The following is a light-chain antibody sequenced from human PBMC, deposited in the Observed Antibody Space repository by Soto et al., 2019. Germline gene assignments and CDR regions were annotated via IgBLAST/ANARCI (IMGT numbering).Light chain of an antibody. CDR3: QXXYTSPET. CDR2: WAS. V-gene: IGKV4-1*01. Sequence: DIVMTQSPDSLAVSLGERAXIXXXSSQSVLYSSNNQNYLAWYQQTPGQPPKLLIYWASTRESGVPDRFSGSGSGTDFTLTISSLQAXXXAVXXXQXXYTSPETFGQGTKVEIK. CDR1: QSVLYSSNNQNY. J-gene: IGKJ1*01.